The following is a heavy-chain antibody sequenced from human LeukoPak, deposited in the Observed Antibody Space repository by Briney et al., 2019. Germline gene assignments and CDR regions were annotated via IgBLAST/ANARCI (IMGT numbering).Heavy chain of an antibody. CDR1: DGSISDYS. J-gene: IGHJ5*02. CDR3: ARDAIVGATNWFDP. D-gene: IGHD1-26*01. CDR2: IYYSGSA. Sequence: SETLSLTCTVSDGSISDYSWSWIRQPPGKGLEWIGYIYYSGSANYNPSLKSRVTISLDTSKNQFSLKLSSVTAADTAVYYCARDAIVGATNWFDPWGQGTLVTVSS. V-gene: IGHV4-59*01.